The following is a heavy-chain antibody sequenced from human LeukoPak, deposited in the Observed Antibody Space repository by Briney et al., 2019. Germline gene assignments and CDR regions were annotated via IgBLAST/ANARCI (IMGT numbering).Heavy chain of an antibody. CDR1: GFTFSSYE. CDR3: ARKYCSSTSCLFDN. D-gene: IGHD2-2*01. Sequence: GGSLRLSCAASGFTFSSYEMNWVRQAPGKGLEWVSYISGSGSTIYYADSVKGRFTISRDNAKNSLYLQMNSLRAEDTAVYYCARKYCSSTSCLFDNWGQGTLVTVSS. CDR2: ISGSGSTI. J-gene: IGHJ4*02. V-gene: IGHV3-48*03.